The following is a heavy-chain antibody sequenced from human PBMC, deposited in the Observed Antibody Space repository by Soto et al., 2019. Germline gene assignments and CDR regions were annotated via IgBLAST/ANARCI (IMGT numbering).Heavy chain of an antibody. CDR3: AHSLCGCDCLRPYSSHYYYGMDV. CDR2: SYWDGDK. Sequence: QITLKESGPTLVKPTQTLTLTCTFSGFSLNTGGLGVGWSRQPPGKALEWLALSYWDGDKRYSPSLTSRLSINKDTSNNQVVLTMTNMDPVDTATYYGAHSLCGCDCLRPYSSHYYYGMDVWGPGTTVTVSS. V-gene: IGHV2-5*02. D-gene: IGHD2-21*02. CDR1: GFSLNTGGLG. J-gene: IGHJ6*02.